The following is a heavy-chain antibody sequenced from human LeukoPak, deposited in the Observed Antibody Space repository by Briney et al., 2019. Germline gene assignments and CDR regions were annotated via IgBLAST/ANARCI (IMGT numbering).Heavy chain of an antibody. Sequence: GASVKVSCKASGYTFTSYDINWVRQATGQGLEWMGWMNPNSGNTGYAQKFQGRVTMTRNTSISTAYMELSSLRSEDTAVYYCARGNRMVRGVIISYYFDYWGQGTLVTVSS. J-gene: IGHJ4*02. V-gene: IGHV1-8*01. CDR1: GYTFTSYD. CDR2: MNPNSGNT. D-gene: IGHD3-10*01. CDR3: ARGNRMVRGVIISYYFDY.